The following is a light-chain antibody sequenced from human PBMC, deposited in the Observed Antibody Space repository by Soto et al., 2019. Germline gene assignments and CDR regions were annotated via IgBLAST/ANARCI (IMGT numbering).Light chain of an antibody. CDR1: QGIRYN. V-gene: IGKV1-17*01. Sequence: IQRTRSTSSLSASVGSRVAITCRASQGIRYNLGWYQQRPGKAPERLIYDTFTLASGVPSRFSGSGSGTEFTLTIASLQPEDSATYYCQQAYIFPITFGQRRRLEIK. CDR2: DTF. CDR3: QQAYIFPIT. J-gene: IGKJ5*01.